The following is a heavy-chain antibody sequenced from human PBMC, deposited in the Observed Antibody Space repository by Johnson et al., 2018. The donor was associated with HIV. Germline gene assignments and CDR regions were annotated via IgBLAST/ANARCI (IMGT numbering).Heavy chain of an antibody. V-gene: IGHV3-15*01. Sequence: VQLVESGGGLVKPGGSLRLSCAASGFTFSNAWMSWVRQGPGKGLEWVGHIKNKADGGTTDYAAPVKGRFTITRDDSKNTLYLQMNSLKTEDTAVYYCTTDPSWSFGFDIWGQGTLVTVSS. D-gene: IGHD2-15*01. CDR2: IKNKADGGTT. CDR1: GFTFSNAW. J-gene: IGHJ3*02. CDR3: TTDPSWSFGFDI.